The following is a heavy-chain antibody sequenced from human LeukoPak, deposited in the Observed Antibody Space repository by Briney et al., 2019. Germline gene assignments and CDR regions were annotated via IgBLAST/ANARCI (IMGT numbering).Heavy chain of an antibody. J-gene: IGHJ4*02. CDR3: ARAGLSSSWYVVDY. D-gene: IGHD6-13*01. CDR2: ISNSGST. CDR1: GGSISSSSDY. Sequence: SETLSLTCTVSGGSISSSSDYWGWIRQAPGKGLEWIGSISNSGSTYYNPSLKSRVTISVDTSKNQFSLKLSSVTAADTAVYYCARAGLSSSWYVVDYWGQGTLVTVSS. V-gene: IGHV4-39*07.